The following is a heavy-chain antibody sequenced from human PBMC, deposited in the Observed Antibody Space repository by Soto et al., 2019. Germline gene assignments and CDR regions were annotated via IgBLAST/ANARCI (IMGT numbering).Heavy chain of an antibody. CDR1: GGSISFYH. V-gene: IGHV4-59*12. Sequence: EPLSLTCTVSGGSISFYHWSWIRQPPGKGLEWIGYIYYSGSTNYNPSLKSRVTISADTSKNQFSLRLTSVTAADTAVYYCARDWLGCSGDSCHPGSPGYYYYGMDVWGQGTTVTV. J-gene: IGHJ6*02. CDR3: ARDWLGCSGDSCHPGSPGYYYYGMDV. D-gene: IGHD2-15*01. CDR2: IYYSGST.